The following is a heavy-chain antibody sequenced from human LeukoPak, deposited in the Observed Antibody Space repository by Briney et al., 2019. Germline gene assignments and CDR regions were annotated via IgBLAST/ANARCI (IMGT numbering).Heavy chain of an antibody. J-gene: IGHJ4*02. D-gene: IGHD1-26*01. CDR3: ARSSGVGASFGFGEKYYFDY. CDR1: GGSISSGGYY. CDR2: IYYSGST. V-gene: IGHV4-31*03. Sequence: SETLSLTCTVSGGSISSGGYYWSWIRQHPGKGLEWIGYIYYSGSTYYNPSLKSRVTISVDTSKNQFSLKLSSVTAADMAVYYCARSSGVGASFGFGEKYYFDYWGQGTLVTVSS.